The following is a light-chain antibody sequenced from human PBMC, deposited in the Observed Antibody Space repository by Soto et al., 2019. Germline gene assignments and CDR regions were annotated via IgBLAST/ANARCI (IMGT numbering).Light chain of an antibody. J-gene: IGKJ1*01. Sequence: EIVLTQSPATLSLSPGERATLSCRASQSISSSLAWYQQKPGQAPRLLIYDASSRATGFPARFSGSGSGTDFTLTIGSLEPEDFAVYYCQQRSEWPRTFGQGT. CDR3: QQRSEWPRT. CDR2: DAS. V-gene: IGKV3-11*01. CDR1: QSISSS.